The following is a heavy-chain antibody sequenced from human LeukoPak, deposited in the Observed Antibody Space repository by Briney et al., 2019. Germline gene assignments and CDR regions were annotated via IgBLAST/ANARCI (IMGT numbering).Heavy chain of an antibody. CDR3: ARGDYSNLYYYYGMDV. J-gene: IGHJ6*02. CDR1: GFTFSSYA. D-gene: IGHD4-11*01. V-gene: IGHV3-30-3*01. CDR2: ISYDGSNK. Sequence: GGSLRLSCAVSGFTFSSYAMHWVRQAPGKGLEWVAVISYDGSNKYYADSVKGRFTISRDNSKNTLYLQMNSLRAEDTAVYYCARGDYSNLYYYYGMDVWGQGTTVTVSS.